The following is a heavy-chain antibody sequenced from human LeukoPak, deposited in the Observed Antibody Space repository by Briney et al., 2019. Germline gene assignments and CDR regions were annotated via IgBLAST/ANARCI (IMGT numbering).Heavy chain of an antibody. CDR1: GFTYSSYS. CDR3: ARGPKGAGYSGSSSIDY. V-gene: IGHV3-21*01. D-gene: IGHD1-26*01. J-gene: IGHJ4*02. CDR2: ISSSSSYI. Sequence: KPGGSLRLSCAASGFTYSSYSLNWVRQAPGKGLEWVSSISSSSSYIYYADSVKGRFTISRDNAKNSLYLQMNSLRAEDTAVYYCARGPKGAGYSGSSSIDYWGQGTLVTVSS.